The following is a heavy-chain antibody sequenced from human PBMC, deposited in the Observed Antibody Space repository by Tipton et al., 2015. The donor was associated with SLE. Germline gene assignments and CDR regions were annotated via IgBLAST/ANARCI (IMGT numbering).Heavy chain of an antibody. CDR3: AREFRGVGGLDY. Sequence: SLRLSCAASGFTFSSYTMNWVRQAPGKGLEWVSSISSQSNYIYYADPMKGRISISRDDAKNSLYLQMNSLRAGDTAVYYCAREFRGVGGLDYWGQGTLVTVSS. D-gene: IGHD1-26*01. V-gene: IGHV3-21*01. CDR1: GFTFSSYT. CDR2: ISSQSNYI. J-gene: IGHJ4*02.